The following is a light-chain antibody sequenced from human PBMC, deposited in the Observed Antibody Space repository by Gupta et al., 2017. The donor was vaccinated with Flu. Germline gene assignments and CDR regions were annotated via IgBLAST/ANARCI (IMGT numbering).Light chain of an antibody. CDR2: WAS. J-gene: IGKJ1*01. CDR3: LQYYSTCTWT. V-gene: IGKV4-1*01. Sequence: DIVLTQSPGSLAVSLGERATIHCKSSQNVLNSANNKNYLAWYQQRPGQSPKLLISWASTRESGVPDRISGSGSGTDFTLTISSLQAADVAVYYCLQYYSTCTWTFGQGTTVEIK. CDR1: QNVLNSANNKNY.